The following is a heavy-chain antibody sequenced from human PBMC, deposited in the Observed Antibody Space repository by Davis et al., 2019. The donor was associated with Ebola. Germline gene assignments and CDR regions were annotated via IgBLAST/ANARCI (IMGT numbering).Heavy chain of an antibody. D-gene: IGHD1-26*01. CDR1: GGSISSYYW. V-gene: IGHV2-26*01. Sequence: PSETLSLTCTVSGGSISSYYWSWIRQPPGKALEWLAHIFSNDEKSYSTSLKSRLTISKDTSKSQVVLTMTNMDPVDTATYYCARIRKLAGGAIHWFDPWGQGTLVTVSS. CDR2: IFSNDEK. CDR3: ARIRKLAGGAIHWFDP. J-gene: IGHJ5*02.